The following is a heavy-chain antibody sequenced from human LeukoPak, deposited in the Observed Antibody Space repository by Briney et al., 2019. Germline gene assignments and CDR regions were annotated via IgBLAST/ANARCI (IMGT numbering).Heavy chain of an antibody. D-gene: IGHD3-10*01. Sequence: PSETLSLTCTVSGGSISSYYWSWIRQPPGKGLEWIGYIYYSGSTNYNPSLKSRVTISVDTSKNQFSLKLSPVTAADTAVYYCARDGYSSMVRGASPCYFDYWGHGTLVTVSS. CDR3: ARDGYSSMVRGASPCYFDY. CDR2: IYYSGST. J-gene: IGHJ4*01. V-gene: IGHV4-59*01. CDR1: GGSISSYY.